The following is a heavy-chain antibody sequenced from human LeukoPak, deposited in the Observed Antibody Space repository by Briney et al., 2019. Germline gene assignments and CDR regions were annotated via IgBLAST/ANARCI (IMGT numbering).Heavy chain of an antibody. Sequence: GGSLRLSCAASGFTFTNYALSWVRQAPGKGLEWVSGISASGGSTYYADSVKGRFTISRDNSKNTLFLQMNSLRAEDTAVYHCAKGDSSSWYEFYPWGQGTLVTVSS. CDR2: ISASGGST. V-gene: IGHV3-23*01. J-gene: IGHJ5*02. D-gene: IGHD6-13*01. CDR1: GFTFTNYA. CDR3: AKGDSSSWYEFYP.